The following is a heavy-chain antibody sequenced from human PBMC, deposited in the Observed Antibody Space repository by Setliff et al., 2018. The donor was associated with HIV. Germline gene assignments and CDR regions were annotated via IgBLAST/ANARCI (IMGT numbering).Heavy chain of an antibody. D-gene: IGHD6-13*01. CDR3: ARDSRQQLGTRAFDI. Sequence: PGGSLRLSCAASGFTFSSYWMHWVRQAPGKGLMWVSRISSDGSSTSYADSLKGRFTISRDNAKNTLYLQMNSLRAEDTAVYYCARDSRQQLGTRAFDIWGQGTMVTVSS. CDR1: GFTFSSYW. V-gene: IGHV3-74*01. J-gene: IGHJ3*02. CDR2: ISSDGSST.